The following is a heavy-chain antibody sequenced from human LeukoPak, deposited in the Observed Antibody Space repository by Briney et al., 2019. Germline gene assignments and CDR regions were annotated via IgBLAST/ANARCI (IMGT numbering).Heavy chain of an antibody. V-gene: IGHV3-23*01. CDR2: ISGSGGST. CDR3: AELGITMIGGV. Sequence: GGSLRLSCAASGFTFSSYSMNWVRQAPGKGLEWVSAISGSGGSTYYADSVKGRFTISRDNSKNSLYLQMNSLRAEDTAVYYCAELGITMIGGVWGKGTTVTISS. J-gene: IGHJ6*04. CDR1: GFTFSSYS. D-gene: IGHD3-10*02.